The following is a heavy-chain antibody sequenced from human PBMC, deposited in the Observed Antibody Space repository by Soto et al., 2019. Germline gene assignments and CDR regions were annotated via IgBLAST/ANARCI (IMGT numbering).Heavy chain of an antibody. V-gene: IGHV3-23*01. D-gene: IGHD6-13*01. CDR1: TFIFSNYA. J-gene: IGHJ1*01. CDR3: ATISDRGVGAALDL. CDR2: ISGRGGTT. Sequence: EVQLLESGGGLVQPGGSLRLSCAASTFIFSNYAMSWVRQAPGEGLEWISAISGRGGTTYYAESVKGRFSISRDNSKNTLYLQLNSLRVEDTAIYYCATISDRGVGAALDLWGQGTLVIVSS.